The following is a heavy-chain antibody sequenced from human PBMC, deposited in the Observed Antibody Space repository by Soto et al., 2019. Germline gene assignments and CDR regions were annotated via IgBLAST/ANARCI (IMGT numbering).Heavy chain of an antibody. CDR2: INHSGST. CDR3: AREGIVGAPYYYGMDV. Sequence: SETLSLTCAVYGGSFSGYYWSWIRQPPGKGLEWIGEINHSGSTNYNPSLKSRVTISVDTSKNQFSLKLSSVTAADTAVYYCAREGIVGAPYYYGMDVWGQGTTVTVSS. D-gene: IGHD1-26*01. J-gene: IGHJ6*02. CDR1: GGSFSGYY. V-gene: IGHV4-34*01.